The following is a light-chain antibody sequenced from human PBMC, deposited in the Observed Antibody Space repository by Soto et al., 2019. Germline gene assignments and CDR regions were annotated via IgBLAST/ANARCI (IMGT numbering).Light chain of an antibody. CDR1: QGISSA. V-gene: IGKV1-13*02. Sequence: AIQLTQSPSSLSASVGDRVTLTCRASQGISSALAWYQQKTGKAPTLLIYDASSLESGVPSRFSGSGSGTDFTLPINSLQPEDFATYYCQQFNSYPLTFGGGTKVEIK. CDR2: DAS. J-gene: IGKJ4*01. CDR3: QQFNSYPLT.